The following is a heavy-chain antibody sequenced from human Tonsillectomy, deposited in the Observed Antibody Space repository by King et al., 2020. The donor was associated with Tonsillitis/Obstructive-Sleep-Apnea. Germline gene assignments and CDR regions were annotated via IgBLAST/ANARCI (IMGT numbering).Heavy chain of an antibody. J-gene: IGHJ6*03. CDR2: MSGSGEST. Sequence: VQLVESGGGWVQPGGSLRLSCAASRFTFISYTMSWVRQAPGKGLEWVSGMSGSGESTYYADSVKGRFTISRDHSRNTLYLQMNSMRAEDTAVYYCAKDLIDNYNCYYMDVWGKGTTVTVSS. CDR1: RFTFISYT. V-gene: IGHV3-23*04. CDR3: AKDLIDNYNCYYMDV.